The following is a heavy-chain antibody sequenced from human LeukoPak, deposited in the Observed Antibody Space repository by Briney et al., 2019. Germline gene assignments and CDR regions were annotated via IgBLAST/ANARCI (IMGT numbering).Heavy chain of an antibody. CDR2: IYHSGST. D-gene: IGHD2-2*01. CDR1: GGSISIGGYS. J-gene: IGHJ6*02. CDR3: ARNNCSSTSCYLHGMDV. V-gene: IGHV4-30-2*01. Sequence: PSETLSLTCAVSGGSISIGGYSWSWIRQPPGKGLEWIGYIYHSGSTYYNPSLKSRVTISVDRSKNQFSLKLSSVTAADTAVYYCARNNCSSTSCYLHGMDVWGQGTTVTVSS.